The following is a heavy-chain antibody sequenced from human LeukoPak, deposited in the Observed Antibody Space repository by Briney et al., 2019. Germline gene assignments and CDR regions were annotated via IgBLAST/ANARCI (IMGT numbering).Heavy chain of an antibody. CDR2: INAGNGNT. V-gene: IGHV1-3*01. Sequence: ASVKVSCKASGYTFTSYAMHWVRQAPGQRLEWMGWINAGNGNTKYSQKFQGRVTITRDTSASTAYMELSSLRYEDTAVYYCARYGRYNWFDPWGQGTLVTVSS. J-gene: IGHJ5*02. D-gene: IGHD1-1*01. CDR1: GYTFTSYA. CDR3: ARYGRYNWFDP.